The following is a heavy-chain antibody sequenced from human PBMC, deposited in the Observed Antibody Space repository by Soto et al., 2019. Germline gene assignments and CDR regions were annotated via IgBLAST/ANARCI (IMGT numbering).Heavy chain of an antibody. CDR3: AREWSGNYYDSSGYYPDYYYGMDV. J-gene: IGHJ6*02. Sequence: ASVKVSCKASGYTFTSYGISWVRQAPGQGLEWMGWISAYNGNTNYAQKPQGRVTTTTDTSTSTAYMELRSLRSDDTAVYYCAREWSGNYYDSSGYYPDYYYGMDVWGQGTTVTVSS. D-gene: IGHD3-22*01. CDR1: GYTFTSYG. V-gene: IGHV1-18*01. CDR2: ISAYNGNT.